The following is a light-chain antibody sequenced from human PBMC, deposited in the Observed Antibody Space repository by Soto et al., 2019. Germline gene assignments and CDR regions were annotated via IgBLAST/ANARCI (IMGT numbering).Light chain of an antibody. CDR2: GNT. V-gene: IGLV1-40*01. Sequence: QYLLTQPPSVSGAPGQRVTISCTGSSSNIGAGSDVHWYHQLPGAAPKLLIYGNTNRPSGVPDRFSGSKSGTSASLAIAGPQTEDEGDYYCQTYDNSLSGIYVFGTGTKVTVL. J-gene: IGLJ1*01. CDR1: SSNIGAGSD. CDR3: QTYDNSLSGIYV.